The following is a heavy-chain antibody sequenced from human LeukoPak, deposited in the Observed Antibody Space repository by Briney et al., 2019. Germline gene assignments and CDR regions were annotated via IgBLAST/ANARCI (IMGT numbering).Heavy chain of an antibody. J-gene: IGHJ3*02. CDR1: GFTFYTYA. CDR3: AKDAIRGNGIYDAFDI. CDR2: IGNTET. V-gene: IGHV3-23*01. D-gene: IGHD3-10*01. Sequence: RGSLRLSCAASGFTFYTYAISWVRQAPGKGLEWVSTIGNTETYYAHSVKGPFTISRDNRQNTVYLQMTSLRAEDTAVYFCAKDAIRGNGIYDAFDIWGQGTRVTVSS.